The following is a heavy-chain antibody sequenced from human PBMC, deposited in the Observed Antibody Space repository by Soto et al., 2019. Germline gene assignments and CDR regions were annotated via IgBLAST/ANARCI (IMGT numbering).Heavy chain of an antibody. V-gene: IGHV3-23*01. J-gene: IGHJ3*02. CDR3: AKGGGYDSSGYYFAFDI. CDR1: GFTFSSYA. D-gene: IGHD3-22*01. Sequence: GGSLRLSCAASGFTFSSYAMSWVRQAPGKGLEWVSAISGSGGSTYYADSVKGRFTISRDNSKNTLYLQMNSLRAEDTAVYYCAKGGGYDSSGYYFAFDIWGQGTMVTVSS. CDR2: ISGSGGST.